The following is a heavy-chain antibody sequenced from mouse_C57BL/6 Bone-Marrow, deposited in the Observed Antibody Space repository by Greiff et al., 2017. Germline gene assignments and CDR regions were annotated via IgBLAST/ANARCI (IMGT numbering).Heavy chain of an antibody. CDR3: LYYYMYYFDY. D-gene: IGHD1-1*01. CDR2: IDPENGDT. J-gene: IGHJ2*01. V-gene: IGHV14-4*01. Sequence: VQLQQSGAELVRPGASVKLSCTASGFNIKDDYMHWVKQRPEQGLEWIGWIDPENGDTEYASKFQGKATITADTSSNTAYLQLSSLTSEDTAVYYCLYYYMYYFDYWGRGTTLTVSS. CDR1: GFNIKDDY.